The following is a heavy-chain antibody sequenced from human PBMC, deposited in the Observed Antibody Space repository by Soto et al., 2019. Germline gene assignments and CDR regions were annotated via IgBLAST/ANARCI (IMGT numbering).Heavy chain of an antibody. J-gene: IGHJ4*02. CDR3: AKVDDPRQDY. CDR2: ISGSGGST. CDR1: GCTFGSNA. D-gene: IGHD3-3*01. Sequence: GGSLRLSYAAAGCTFGSNARSWVRQAPGKGLEWVSAISGSGGSTYYADSVKGRFTISRDNSKNTLYLQMNSLRAEDTAVYYCAKVDDPRQDYWGQGTLVTVSS. V-gene: IGHV3-23*01.